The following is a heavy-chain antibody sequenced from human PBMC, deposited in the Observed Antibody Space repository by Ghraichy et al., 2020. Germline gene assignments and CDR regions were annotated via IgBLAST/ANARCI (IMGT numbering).Heavy chain of an antibody. CDR2: TRNKANSYTT. Sequence: GGSLRLSCAASGFTFSNQYMDWVRQAPGKGLEWVGRTRNKANSYTTEYAASVKGRFTISRDDSKNLLYLQMDSLKTEDTAVYYCVVEMTTIYFEYWGQGTLVSVSS. V-gene: IGHV3-72*01. D-gene: IGHD5-24*01. CDR1: GFTFSNQY. CDR3: VVEMTTIYFEY. J-gene: IGHJ4*02.